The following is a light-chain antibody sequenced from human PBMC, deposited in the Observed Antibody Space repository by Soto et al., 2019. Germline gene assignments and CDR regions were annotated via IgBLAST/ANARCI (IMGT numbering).Light chain of an antibody. V-gene: IGKV1-5*01. J-gene: IGKJ1*01. CDR1: QNVNNW. CDR2: DAS. CDR3: QQYNTYWT. Sequence: DIQMTQFPSALSASVGDRVTITCRASQNVNNWLAWYQHKPGKAPQLLIYDASVLETGVPSRFSGSGSGTEFTLAISGLQSDDFATYYCQQYNTYWTFGPGTTVDIK.